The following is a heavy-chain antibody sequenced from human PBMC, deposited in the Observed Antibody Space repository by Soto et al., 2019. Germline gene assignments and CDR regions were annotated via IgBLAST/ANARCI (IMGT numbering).Heavy chain of an antibody. Sequence: PGESLKISCKTSGYSFTGYWVAWVRQTPGRGLEWMGIIYPTDSDIRYSPSFQGQVTISADKSISTVYLQWSSLKASDTAMYHCARQDGFGLYYFDYWGQGTLVTVSS. J-gene: IGHJ4*02. D-gene: IGHD3-10*01. V-gene: IGHV5-51*01. CDR1: GYSFTGYW. CDR2: IYPTDSDI. CDR3: ARQDGFGLYYFDY.